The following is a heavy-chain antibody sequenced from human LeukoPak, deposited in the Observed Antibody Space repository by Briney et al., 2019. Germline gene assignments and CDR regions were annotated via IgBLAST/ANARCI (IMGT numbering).Heavy chain of an antibody. Sequence: ASVKVSCKASGYTFTSYGISWVRQAPGQGLESMRWISAYNGNTNYAQKLQGRVTITTDTSTSTAYMELRSLRSDDTAVYYCARDVNYDILTGYLTVHFDYWGQGTLVTVSS. J-gene: IGHJ4*02. D-gene: IGHD3-9*01. V-gene: IGHV1-18*04. CDR3: ARDVNYDILTGYLTVHFDY. CDR2: ISAYNGNT. CDR1: GYTFTSYG.